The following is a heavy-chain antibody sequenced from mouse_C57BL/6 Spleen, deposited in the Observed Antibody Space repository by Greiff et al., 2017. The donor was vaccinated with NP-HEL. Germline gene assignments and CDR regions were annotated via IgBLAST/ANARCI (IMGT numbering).Heavy chain of an antibody. J-gene: IGHJ4*01. CDR2: ISDGGSYT. V-gene: IGHV5-4*01. D-gene: IGHD2-4*01. CDR3: ARDRDYERRAMDY. CDR1: GFTFSSYA. Sequence: EVKLMESGGGLVKPGGSLKLSCAASGFTFSSYAMSWVRQTPEKRLEWVATISDGGSYTYYPDNVKGRFTISRDNAKNNLYLQRSHLKSEDTAMYYCARDRDYERRAMDYWGQGTSVTVSS.